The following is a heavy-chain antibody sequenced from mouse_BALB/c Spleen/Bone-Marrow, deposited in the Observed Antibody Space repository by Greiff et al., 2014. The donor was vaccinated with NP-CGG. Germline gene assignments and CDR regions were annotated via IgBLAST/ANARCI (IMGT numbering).Heavy chain of an antibody. Sequence: LVESGPCLVKASQSLSHNCSVHGYSITSGYYWNWIRQFPGNKLEWLGYISYDGSNHYNPSLTNRVSITRDTSKNQFFLKLNSVTTEDTATYYCASVEVHAMDYWGQGTSVTVSS. J-gene: IGHJ4*01. V-gene: IGHV3-6*02. D-gene: IGHD2-14*01. CDR1: GYSITSGYY. CDR2: ISYDGSN. CDR3: ASVEVHAMDY.